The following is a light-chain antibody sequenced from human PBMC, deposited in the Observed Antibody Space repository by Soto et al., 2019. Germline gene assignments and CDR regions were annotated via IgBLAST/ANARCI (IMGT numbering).Light chain of an antibody. CDR2: GAS. J-gene: IGKJ4*02. CDR1: QSVSSN. V-gene: IGKV3-15*01. CDR3: QQYNSWPPLA. Sequence: EIVMTQSPATLSASPGERATLSCRASQSVSSNLAWYQQKPGQAPRLLIYGASTRATGIPARFSGSGSGTERTLAISSLQSEDFAVYYCQQYNSWPPLAVRGGTKVEIK.